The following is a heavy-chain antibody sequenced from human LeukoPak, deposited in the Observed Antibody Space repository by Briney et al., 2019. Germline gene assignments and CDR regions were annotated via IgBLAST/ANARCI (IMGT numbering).Heavy chain of an antibody. D-gene: IGHD1-14*01. Sequence: GGSLRLSCAASGFPFRSLWMHWVRHVPGKGLMWVSHINSDGTGSSYVDSVKGRFTISRDNGKNTLYLQMNSLRVEDTAVYYCARDKMSYSNNVTGLHWFDSWGQGSLVTVSS. CDR3: ARDKMSYSNNVTGLHWFDS. CDR2: INSDGTGS. V-gene: IGHV3-74*01. CDR1: GFPFRSLW. J-gene: IGHJ5*01.